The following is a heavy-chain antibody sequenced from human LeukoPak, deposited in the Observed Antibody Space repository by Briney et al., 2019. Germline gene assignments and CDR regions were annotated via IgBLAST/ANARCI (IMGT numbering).Heavy chain of an antibody. CDR3: ATTEWFQNYYYYGMDV. J-gene: IGHJ6*02. CDR1: GFTFDDYT. Sequence: GGSLRLSCAASGFTFDDYTMHWVRQTPGKGLEWVSLISWDGGSTYYADSVKGRFTISRDNAKNSLYLQMNSLRAEDTAVYYCATTEWFQNYYYYGMDVWGQGTTVTVSS. D-gene: IGHD3-3*01. V-gene: IGHV3-43*01. CDR2: ISWDGGST.